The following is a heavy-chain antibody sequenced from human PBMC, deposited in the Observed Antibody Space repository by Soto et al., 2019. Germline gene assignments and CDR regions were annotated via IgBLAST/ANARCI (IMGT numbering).Heavy chain of an antibody. D-gene: IGHD2-2*01. Sequence: GASLKVSRKASGYTFTNYGMHFGGPAPGQRLEWMGWINAGNGNTKYSQKFQGRVTITRDTSASTAYMELSSLRSEDTAVYYCARSSSRGSTSCCDPWGQGTLVTVSS. J-gene: IGHJ5*02. CDR1: GYTFTNYG. V-gene: IGHV1-3*01. CDR3: ARSSSRGSTSCCDP. CDR2: INAGNGNT.